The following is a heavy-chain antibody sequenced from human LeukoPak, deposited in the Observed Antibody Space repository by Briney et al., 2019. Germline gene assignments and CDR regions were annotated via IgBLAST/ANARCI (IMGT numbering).Heavy chain of an antibody. V-gene: IGHV3-23*01. Sequence: GGSLRLSCAASGFTFSSYAMSWVRQAPGKGLEWVSAISGSGGSTYYADSVKGRFTISRDNSKNTLYLQMNSLRAEDTAVYYCAKDKGYYDSSGYSDDAFDIWGQGTMVTVPS. CDR3: AKDKGYYDSSGYSDDAFDI. J-gene: IGHJ3*02. CDR2: ISGSGGST. CDR1: GFTFSSYA. D-gene: IGHD3-22*01.